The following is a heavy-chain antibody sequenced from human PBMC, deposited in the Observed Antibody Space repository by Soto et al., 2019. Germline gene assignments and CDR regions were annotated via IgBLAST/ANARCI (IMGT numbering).Heavy chain of an antibody. J-gene: IGHJ4*02. CDR1: GYTFTGYY. D-gene: IGHD1-20*01. CDR3: ARVRYNWNQKDY. V-gene: IGHV1-2*02. CDR2: INPNSGGT. Sequence: SLKVSCKASGYTFTGYYMHWVRQAPGQGLEWMGWINPNSGGTNYAQKLQGRVTMTRDTSISTAYMELSRLRSDDTAVYYCARVRYNWNQKDYWGQGTLVTVSS.